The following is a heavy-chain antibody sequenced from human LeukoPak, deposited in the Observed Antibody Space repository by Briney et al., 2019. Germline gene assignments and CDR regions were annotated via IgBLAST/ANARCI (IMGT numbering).Heavy chain of an antibody. V-gene: IGHV1-69*01. CDR3: ARDLFEHYYGSGSLTY. D-gene: IGHD3-10*01. Sequence: SVKVSCKAAGGAFSSYAISWVRQAPGQGLEWMGGIIPIFGTANYAQKFQGRVTITADESTSTAYMELSSLRSEDTAVYYCARDLFEHYYGSGSLTYWGQGTLVTVSS. J-gene: IGHJ4*02. CDR2: IIPIFGTA. CDR1: GGAFSSYA.